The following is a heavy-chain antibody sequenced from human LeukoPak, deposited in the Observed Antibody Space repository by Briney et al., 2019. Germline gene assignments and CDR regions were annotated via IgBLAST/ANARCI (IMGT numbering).Heavy chain of an antibody. D-gene: IGHD1-26*01. V-gene: IGHV1-2*02. CDR1: GYTFTDYY. CDR2: INPNSVT. Sequence: GASAKVSCRASGYTFTDYYIHWVRQAPGQGLEWMGWINPNSVTNYAQKFQGRVTMTRDTSISTAYMELSRLTSDDMAVYYCSRGEVDGPDFDYWGQGTLVTVSS. J-gene: IGHJ4*02. CDR3: SRGEVDGPDFDY.